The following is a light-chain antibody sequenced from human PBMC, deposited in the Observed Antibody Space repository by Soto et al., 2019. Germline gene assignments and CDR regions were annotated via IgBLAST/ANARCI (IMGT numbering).Light chain of an antibody. V-gene: IGLV1-44*01. J-gene: IGLJ1*01. CDR2: SNN. Sequence: QSVLTQPPSASGTPGQGVTISCSGSSSDIGTNTVNWYQQLPGAAPKLLIYSNNQRPSGVPDRFSGSKSGTSASLAISGLQSEDEADYYCATWDDSLFGHVFGTGTMVTVL. CDR3: ATWDDSLFGHV. CDR1: SSDIGTNT.